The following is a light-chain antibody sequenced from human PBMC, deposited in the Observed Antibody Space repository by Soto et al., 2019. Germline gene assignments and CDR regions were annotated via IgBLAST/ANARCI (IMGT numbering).Light chain of an antibody. CDR2: EVS. CDR1: HSLLRSDGKTY. Sequence: DIVMTQTPRSLSVTPGQPASISCKSSHSLLRSDGKTYLYWYLQKPGQSPQLLISEVSKRFSGVPERFSGSGSGTDFTLKISRVEAEDVGVYYCKQNIKAPPTFGPGTKVDIK. V-gene: IGKV2D-29*02. J-gene: IGKJ3*01. CDR3: KQNIKAPPT.